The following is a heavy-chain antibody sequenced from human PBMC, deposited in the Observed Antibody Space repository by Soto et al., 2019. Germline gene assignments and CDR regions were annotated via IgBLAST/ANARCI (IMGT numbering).Heavy chain of an antibody. D-gene: IGHD3-22*01. CDR1: GGTFSSYA. Sequence: SVKVSCKASGGTFSSYAISWVRQAPGQGLEWMGGIIPIFGTANYAQKFQGRVTITADESTSTAYMELSSLRSEDTAVYYCARAPPTYYYDISGYRPPPKYGMDVWGQGTTVTVSS. J-gene: IGHJ6*02. V-gene: IGHV1-69*13. CDR2: IIPIFGTA. CDR3: ARAPPTYYYDISGYRPPPKYGMDV.